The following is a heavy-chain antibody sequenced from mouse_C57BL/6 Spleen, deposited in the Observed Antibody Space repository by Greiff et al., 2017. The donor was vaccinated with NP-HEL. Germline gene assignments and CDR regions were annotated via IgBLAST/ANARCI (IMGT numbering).Heavy chain of an antibody. D-gene: IGHD1-1*01. CDR1: GYTFTDYY. CDR3: ARSTYYGSSAYYFDY. V-gene: IGHV1-76*01. CDR2: IYPGSGNT. Sequence: QVQLKQSGAELVRPGASVKLSCKASGYTFTDYYINWVKQRPGQGLEWIARIYPGSGNTYYNEKFKGKATLTAEKSSSTAYMQLSSLTSEDSAVYFCARSTYYGSSAYYFDYWGQGTTLTVSS. J-gene: IGHJ2*01.